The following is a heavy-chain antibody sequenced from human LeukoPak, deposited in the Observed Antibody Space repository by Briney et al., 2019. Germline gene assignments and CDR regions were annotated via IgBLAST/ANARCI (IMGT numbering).Heavy chain of an antibody. CDR3: ARLSSSWYQDWYFDL. CDR1: GESISHITYY. CDR2: INHSGIT. D-gene: IGHD6-13*01. J-gene: IGHJ2*01. Sequence: SETLSLTCSVSGESISHITYYWGWIRQPPGKGLEWIGEINHSGITHYNPSLKSRVTISADTSKKQFSLKLSSVTAADTAVYYCARLSSSWYQDWYFDLWGRGTLVTVSS. V-gene: IGHV4-39*07.